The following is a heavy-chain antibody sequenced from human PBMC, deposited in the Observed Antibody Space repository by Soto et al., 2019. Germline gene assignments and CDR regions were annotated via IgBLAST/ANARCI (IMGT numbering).Heavy chain of an antibody. CDR2: IIPIFGTA. V-gene: IGHV1-69*13. CDR3: ARGPKVVVAATPYFQH. CDR1: GGTFSSYA. D-gene: IGHD2-15*01. J-gene: IGHJ1*01. Sequence: SVKVSCKASGGTFSSYAISWVRQAPGQGLEWMGGIIPIFGTANYAQKFQGRVTITADESTSTAYMELSGLRSEDTAVYYCARGPKVVVAATPYFQHWGQGTLVTVS.